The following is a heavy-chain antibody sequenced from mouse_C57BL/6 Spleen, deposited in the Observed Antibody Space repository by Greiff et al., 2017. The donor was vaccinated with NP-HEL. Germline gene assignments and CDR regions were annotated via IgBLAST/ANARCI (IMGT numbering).Heavy chain of an antibody. Sequence: QVQLQQPGAELVKPGASVKLSCKASGYTFTSYWMQWVKQRPGQGLEWIGEIDPSDSYTNYNQKFQGKATLTVDTSSSTAYMQLSSLTSEDSAVYYCANYGSSFAYWGQGTLVTVSA. V-gene: IGHV1-50*01. CDR2: IDPSDSYT. D-gene: IGHD1-1*01. CDR3: ANYGSSFAY. CDR1: GYTFTSYW. J-gene: IGHJ3*01.